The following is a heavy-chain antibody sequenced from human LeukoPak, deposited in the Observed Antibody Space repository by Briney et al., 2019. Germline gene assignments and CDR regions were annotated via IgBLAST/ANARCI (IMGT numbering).Heavy chain of an antibody. V-gene: IGHV3-74*01. CDR1: GFFFSGHW. D-gene: IGHD6-6*01. J-gene: IGHJ4*02. Sequence: GGSLRLSCTASGFFFSGHWMHWARQLPGKGLVWVSRISPTGSTTSYADSVKGRFTVSRDNAKNTLYLQVNNLRAEDTAVYYCARGPNSNWSGLDFWGQGTLLTVSS. CDR2: ISPTGSTT. CDR3: ARGPNSNWSGLDF.